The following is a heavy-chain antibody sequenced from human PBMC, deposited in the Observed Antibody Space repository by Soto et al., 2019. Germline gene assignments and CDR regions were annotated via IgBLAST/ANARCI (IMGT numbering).Heavy chain of an antibody. Sequence: PSETLSLTCTVSGGSISSYYWSWIRQPPGKGLEWIGYIYYSGSTNYNPSLKSRVTISVDTSKNQFSLKLSSVTAADTAVYYCAISGGGWYDMVKYYFDYLGQGTLVTVSS. CDR3: AISGGGWYDMVKYYFDY. J-gene: IGHJ4*01. CDR2: IYYSGST. D-gene: IGHD6-19*01. CDR1: GGSISSYY. V-gene: IGHV4-59*01.